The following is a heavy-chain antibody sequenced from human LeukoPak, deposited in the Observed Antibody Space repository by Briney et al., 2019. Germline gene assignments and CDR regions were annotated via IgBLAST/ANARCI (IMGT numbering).Heavy chain of an antibody. Sequence: SETLSLTCTVSGGSISSSSYYWGWIRQPPGKGLEWLGSIYYSGSTYYNPSLKSRVTISVDTSKNQFSLKLSSVTAADTAVYYCASRYKWNDRLYFDYWGQGTLVTVSS. J-gene: IGHJ4*02. V-gene: IGHV4-39*01. CDR1: GGSISSSSYY. CDR3: ASRYKWNDRLYFDY. D-gene: IGHD1-1*01. CDR2: IYYSGST.